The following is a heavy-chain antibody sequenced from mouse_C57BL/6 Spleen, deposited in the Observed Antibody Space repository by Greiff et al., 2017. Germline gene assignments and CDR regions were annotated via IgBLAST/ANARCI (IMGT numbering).Heavy chain of an antibody. V-gene: IGHV1-52*01. CDR2: IDPSDSET. D-gene: IGHD1-1*01. J-gene: IGHJ4*01. CDR1: GYTFTSYW. CDR3: VLFYGSSFYAMDY. Sequence: VQLQQPGAELVRPGSSVKLSCKASGYTFTSYWMHWVKQRPIQGLEWIGNIDPSDSETHYNQKFKDKATLTVDKSSSTAYMQLSSLTSEDSAVYYCVLFYGSSFYAMDYWGQGTSVTVSS.